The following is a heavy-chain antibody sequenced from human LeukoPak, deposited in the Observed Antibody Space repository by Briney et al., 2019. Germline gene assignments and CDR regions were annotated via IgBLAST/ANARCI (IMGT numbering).Heavy chain of an antibody. CDR1: GGSITSSTYY. Sequence: SETLSLTCTVSGGSITSSTYYWSWIRQPPGKGLEWIGYIYHSGSTYYNPSLKSRVTISVDRSENQFSLKLSSVTAADTAVYYCARVESLGGYFDYWGQGTLVTVSS. CDR2: IYHSGST. J-gene: IGHJ4*02. V-gene: IGHV4-30-2*01. CDR3: ARVESLGGYFDY. D-gene: IGHD3-10*01.